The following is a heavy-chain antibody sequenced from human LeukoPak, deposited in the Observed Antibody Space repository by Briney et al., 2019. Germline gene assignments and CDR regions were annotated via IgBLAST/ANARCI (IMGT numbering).Heavy chain of an antibody. J-gene: IGHJ3*02. CDR2: IYSGGST. D-gene: IGHD3-10*01. CDR1: RFTVSSNY. V-gene: IGHV3-66*01. CDR3: ARVRRGWFGESRMAWDAFDI. Sequence: GGSLRLSRAASRFTVSSNYMSWVRQAPRKGLEGVSVIYSGGSTYYADSVKGRFTICRDNSKNTLYLQMNSLRAEDTAVYYCARVRRGWFGESRMAWDAFDIWGQGTMVTVSS.